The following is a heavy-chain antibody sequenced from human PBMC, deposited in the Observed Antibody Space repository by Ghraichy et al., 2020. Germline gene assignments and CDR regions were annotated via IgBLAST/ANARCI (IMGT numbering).Heavy chain of an antibody. CDR1: GYTFTRYN. J-gene: IGHJ4*02. Sequence: ASVKVSCKASGYTFTRYNMHWVRQAPGQGLEWVGIINTGDGSTSYAQKFRGRVTMTRDTSTSTVYMELSSLRSEDTALYYCSKDGTNWCVDYWAQGTLVTVSS. D-gene: IGHD1-1*01. CDR2: INTGDGST. CDR3: SKDGTNWCVDY. V-gene: IGHV1-46*01.